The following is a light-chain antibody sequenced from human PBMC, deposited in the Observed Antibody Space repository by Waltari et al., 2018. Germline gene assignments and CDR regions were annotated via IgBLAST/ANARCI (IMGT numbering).Light chain of an antibody. Sequence: SSELTQDPAVSVALGKTVRITCQGASPRTYYVSWFHQKPGQAPALVIYGKNNRPSGIPDRFSASSSGSTASLTIIGAQAEDEADYYCHSRDSSGNVLIGGGTKLTVV. V-gene: IGLV3-19*01. CDR3: HSRDSSGNVL. CDR1: SPRTYY. CDR2: GKN. J-gene: IGLJ2*01.